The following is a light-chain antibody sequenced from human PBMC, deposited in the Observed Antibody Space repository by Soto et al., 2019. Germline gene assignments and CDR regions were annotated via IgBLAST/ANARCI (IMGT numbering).Light chain of an antibody. V-gene: IGKV3-20*01. Sequence: EIVFTQSPGTLSLSPGERATLSCRASQSVSSSYLAWYQQKPGQAPRLLIYGASSRATGIPDRFSGSGSGTDFTLTISRLEPEDFAVYYCQQYGSSPGTFGHGTKVEIK. CDR3: QQYGSSPGT. CDR2: GAS. CDR1: QSVSSSY. J-gene: IGKJ1*01.